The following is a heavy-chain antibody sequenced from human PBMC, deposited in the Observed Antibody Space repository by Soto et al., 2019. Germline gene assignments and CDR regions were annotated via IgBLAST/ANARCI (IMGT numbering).Heavy chain of an antibody. CDR3: AKDIREYSSGWTYFDY. CDR2: ITWNSGSI. CDR1: GFTFHDYA. Sequence: EVQLVESGGGLVQPGRSLKLSCAASGFTFHDYAMHWVRQDQGKGLEWVSGITWNSGSIDYADSVKGRFTISRDNAKNSLYLQMNSLRPEDTALYYCAKDIREYSSGWTYFDYWGHGTLVTVSS. D-gene: IGHD6-19*01. V-gene: IGHV3-9*01. J-gene: IGHJ4*01.